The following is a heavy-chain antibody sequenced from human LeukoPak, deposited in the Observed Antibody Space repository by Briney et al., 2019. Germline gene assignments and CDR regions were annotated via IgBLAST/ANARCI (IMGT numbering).Heavy chain of an antibody. D-gene: IGHD6-13*01. CDR1: GGSISSYY. Sequence: PSETLSLTCTVSGGSISSYYWSWIRQPAGKGLEWIGRIYTSGSTNYNPSLKSRVTMSVDTSKNQFSLKLSSVTAADTAVYYCAREPSYSRSWYRRFDYWGQGTLVTVSS. V-gene: IGHV4-4*07. CDR3: AREPSYSRSWYRRFDY. CDR2: IYTSGST. J-gene: IGHJ4*02.